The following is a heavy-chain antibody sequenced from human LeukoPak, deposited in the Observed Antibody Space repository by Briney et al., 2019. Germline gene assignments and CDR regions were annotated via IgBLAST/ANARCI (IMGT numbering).Heavy chain of an antibody. V-gene: IGHV3-30*02. CDR2: IRYDGSNK. CDR1: GFTFSSYG. Sequence: GGSLRLSCAASGFTFSSYGMHWVRQAPGKGLEWVAFIRYDGSNKYYADSVKGRFTISRDNSKNTLYLQMNSLRAEDTAVYYCAKDWADIVVVPAAGSSGYMDVWGKGTTVTVSS. D-gene: IGHD2-2*01. CDR3: AKDWADIVVVPAAGSSGYMDV. J-gene: IGHJ6*03.